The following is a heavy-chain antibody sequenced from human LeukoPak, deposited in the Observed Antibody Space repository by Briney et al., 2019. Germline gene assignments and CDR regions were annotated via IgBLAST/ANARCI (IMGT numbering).Heavy chain of an antibody. D-gene: IGHD6-19*01. V-gene: IGHV3-23*01. CDR2: ISGSGGST. Sequence: GGSLRLSCAASGFTFSSYAMSWVRQAPGKGLEWVSAISGSGGSTYYADSVKGRFTISRDNSKNTLYLQMNSLRAEDTAVYYCARDAQEGIAVAGFFDYWGQGTLVTVSS. CDR1: GFTFSSYA. CDR3: ARDAQEGIAVAGFFDY. J-gene: IGHJ4*02.